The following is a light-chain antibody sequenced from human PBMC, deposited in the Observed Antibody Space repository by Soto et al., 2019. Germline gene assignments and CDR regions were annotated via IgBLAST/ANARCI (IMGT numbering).Light chain of an antibody. CDR1: LSPLYSDGNTY. CDR2: KVS. Sequence: DVVMTQSPLSLPVTLGQPASISCRSSLSPLYSDGNTYLNWFQLRPGQSPRRLIYKVSNRDSGVPDRFSGSGSGNDFTLNISRVEAADVAVSVCLHGTHSTYTFGQGTKLEI. J-gene: IGKJ2*01. CDR3: LHGTHSTYT. V-gene: IGKV2-30*01.